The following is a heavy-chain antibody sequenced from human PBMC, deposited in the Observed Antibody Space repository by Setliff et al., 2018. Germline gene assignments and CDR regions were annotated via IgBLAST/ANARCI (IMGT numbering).Heavy chain of an antibody. J-gene: IGHJ6*02. CDR3: STAEGDSSSFYHNMDV. D-gene: IGHD6-6*01. CDR2: IKSKPDGGAA. CDR1: GFTLSNAW. V-gene: IGHV3-15*01. Sequence: GGSLRLSCAASGFTLSNAWMIWVRQAPGKGLEWVGQIKSKPDGGAAEYASPVRGRFTISGDDSKSTLYLQMSSLKTEDTAVYYCSTAEGDSSSFYHNMDVWGQGSTVTVSS.